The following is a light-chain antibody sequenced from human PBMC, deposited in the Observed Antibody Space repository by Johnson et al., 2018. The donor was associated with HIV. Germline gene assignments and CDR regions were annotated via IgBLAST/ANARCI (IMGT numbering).Light chain of an antibody. Sequence: QPVLTQPPSVSAAPGQKVTISCSGSSSNIGNNYVSWYQQLPGTAPKLLIYENNKRPSGIPDRFSGSKSGTSATLGSTGLQTGDEADYYCGTWDSSLSAGRYVFGTGTKVTVL. V-gene: IGLV1-51*02. CDR3: GTWDSSLSAGRYV. J-gene: IGLJ1*01. CDR1: SSNIGNNY. CDR2: ENN.